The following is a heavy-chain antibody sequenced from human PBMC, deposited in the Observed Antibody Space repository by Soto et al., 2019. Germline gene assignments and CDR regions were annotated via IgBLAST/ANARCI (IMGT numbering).Heavy chain of an antibody. Sequence: GALGRSGAGCGWTECRYWLRTVRQAPVKGLEWLATIKWDAGEKKYVDSMKGRFTISRDNAKNSLYLEMNSLRAEDTAVYYCAREPADHTSNLDISGQPTLVTGSS. CDR3: AREPADHTSNLDI. V-gene: IGHV3-7*01. J-gene: IGHJ4*02. CDR2: IKWDAGEK. CDR1: GWTECRYW.